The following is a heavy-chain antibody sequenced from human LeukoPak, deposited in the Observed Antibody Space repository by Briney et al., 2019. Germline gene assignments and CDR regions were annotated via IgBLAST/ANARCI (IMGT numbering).Heavy chain of an antibody. CDR1: GGSFSGYY. J-gene: IGHJ5*02. CDR3: ARGGGSYDFWSGYPRNWFDP. CDR2: INHGGST. Sequence: SETLSLTCAVYGGSFSGYYWSWIRQPPGKGLEWIGEINHGGSTNYNPSLKSRVTISVDTSKNQFSLKLSSVTAADTAVYYCARGGGSYDFWSGYPRNWFDPWGQGTLVTVSS. V-gene: IGHV4-34*01. D-gene: IGHD3-3*01.